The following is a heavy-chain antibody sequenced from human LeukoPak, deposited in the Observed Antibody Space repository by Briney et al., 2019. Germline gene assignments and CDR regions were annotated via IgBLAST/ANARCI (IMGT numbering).Heavy chain of an antibody. CDR3: ARGDCRGGSCYTGTAWFDT. V-gene: IGHV4-30-2*01. J-gene: IGHJ5*02. Sequence: SETLPLTCAVSGASISSGGYSWTWIRQPPGKNLEWIGYIYYDDRTSYNPSLKSRLTISADRSKNQFSLNLSSVTAADTAAYYCARGDCRGGSCYTGTAWFDTWGQGTRVTVSS. CDR1: GASISSGGYS. D-gene: IGHD2-15*01. CDR2: IYYDDRT.